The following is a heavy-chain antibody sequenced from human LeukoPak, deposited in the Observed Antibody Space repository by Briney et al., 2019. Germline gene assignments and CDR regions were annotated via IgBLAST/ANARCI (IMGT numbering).Heavy chain of an antibody. CDR1: GGSFSGYY. CDR3: ARASSGWNKDFDY. V-gene: IGHV4-34*01. Sequence: SETLSLTCAVYGGSFSGYYWSWIRQPPGKGLEWIGEINHSRSTNYNPSLKSRVTISVDTSKNQFSLKLSSVTAADTAVYYCARASSGWNKDFDYWGQGTLVTVSS. CDR2: INHSRST. D-gene: IGHD6-19*01. J-gene: IGHJ4*02.